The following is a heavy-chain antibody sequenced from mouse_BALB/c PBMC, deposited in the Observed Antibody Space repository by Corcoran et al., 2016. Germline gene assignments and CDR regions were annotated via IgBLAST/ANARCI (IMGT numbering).Heavy chain of an antibody. J-gene: IGHJ4*01. CDR3: AREPYAMDY. V-gene: IGHV9-3-1*01. CDR2: RNNYTGET. CDR1: GYTLTNYG. Sequence: QNQKVQSGQELQKHGETVKTSCKDSGYTLTNYGMNWGRQATGKGLKWMSWRNNYTGETKYADDFKGRFALSLETSATTAYLQINNLKNEDTATYFCAREPYAMDYWGQGTSVTVSS.